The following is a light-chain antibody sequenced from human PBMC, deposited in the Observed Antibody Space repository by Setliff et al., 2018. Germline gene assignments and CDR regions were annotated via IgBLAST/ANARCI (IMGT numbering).Light chain of an antibody. Sequence: SALTQPASVSASPGQSISISCSGTRSDVGAYDYVSWYQQHPGKAPKVLIYEVTNRPSGVSDRFSGSKSGNTASLSISGLQAEDEADYYCSSYTGSDTIVFGTGTKVTVL. CDR2: EVT. CDR1: RSDVGAYDY. J-gene: IGLJ1*01. V-gene: IGLV2-14*03. CDR3: SSYTGSDTIV.